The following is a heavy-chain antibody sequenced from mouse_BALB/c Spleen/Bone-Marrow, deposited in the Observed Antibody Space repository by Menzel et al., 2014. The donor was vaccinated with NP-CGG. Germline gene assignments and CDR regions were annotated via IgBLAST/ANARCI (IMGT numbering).Heavy chain of an antibody. Sequence: VQLQQSGAELVKPGASVKLSCTASGFNIKDTYMHWVKQRPEQGLEWIGRIDPANGNTKYDPKFQGEATITTDTSSNTAYLQLRSLTSEDTAVYYCARYDYRYSWFAYWGRGTLVTVSA. CDR1: GFNIKDTY. V-gene: IGHV14-3*02. CDR2: IDPANGNT. D-gene: IGHD2-14*01. CDR3: ARYDYRYSWFAY. J-gene: IGHJ3*01.